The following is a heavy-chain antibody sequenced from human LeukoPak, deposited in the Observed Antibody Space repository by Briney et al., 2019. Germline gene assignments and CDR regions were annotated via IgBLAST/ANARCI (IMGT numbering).Heavy chain of an antibody. D-gene: IGHD3-22*01. CDR3: ARGYDSSGYYYDNWFDP. CDR2: IYPSGRT. Sequence: SQTLSLTFTVSGGAISSGRYHGSWIRQPAGKALEWLGRIYPSGRTNYNPSLESRVTISVDASKNQFSLKLSSVTAADTAVYYCARGYDSSGYYYDNWFDPWGQGTLVTVSS. V-gene: IGHV4-61*02. J-gene: IGHJ5*02. CDR1: GGAISSGRYH.